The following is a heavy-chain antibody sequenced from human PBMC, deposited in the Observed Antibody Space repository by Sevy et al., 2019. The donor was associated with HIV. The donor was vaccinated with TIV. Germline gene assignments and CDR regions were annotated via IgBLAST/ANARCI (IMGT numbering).Heavy chain of an antibody. J-gene: IGHJ5*02. CDR1: GFTFSTYS. CDR3: AREAYYYDSREENWFDP. D-gene: IGHD3-22*01. Sequence: GGSLRLSCKASGFTFSTYSMHWVRQAPGKGLEWVSSISRTSTTTYYAGSAKGRFTISRDNAKNSLYLQMNSLRDEDTPVYYCAREAYYYDSREENWFDPWGQGTLVTVSS. CDR2: ISRTSTTT. V-gene: IGHV3-48*02.